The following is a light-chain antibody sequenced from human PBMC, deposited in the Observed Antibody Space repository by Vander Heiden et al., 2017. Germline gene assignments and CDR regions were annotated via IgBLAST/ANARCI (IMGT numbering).Light chain of an antibody. J-gene: IGLJ1*01. CDR2: EVS. CDR1: SRDVGGYNY. V-gene: IGLV2-14*01. Sequence: HSALTQPASVSGSPGQPISTSCTGTSRDVGGYNYVSWYQQHPGKAPKLKIYEVSNRPSGVSNRFAGSKSGNAASLTISGLQAEDEADYYCSSYTSSSTLVFGTGTKVTVL. CDR3: SSYTSSSTLV.